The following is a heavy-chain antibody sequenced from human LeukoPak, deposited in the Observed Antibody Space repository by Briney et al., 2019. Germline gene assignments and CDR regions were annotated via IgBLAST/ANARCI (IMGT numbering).Heavy chain of an antibody. V-gene: IGHV4-59*08. CDR1: GGSTGSDY. CDR3: ARLSLHCSGGSCYRGAFDS. D-gene: IGHD2-15*01. Sequence: SETLSLTCTVSGGSTGSDYWSWIRQPPGKGLEWIAYVYYSGVTSYNPSLKSRVAISIDTSKNQFSLNLSSVTAADTAVYYCARLSLHCSGGSCYRGAFDSWGQGTLVAVSS. CDR2: VYYSGVT. J-gene: IGHJ4*02.